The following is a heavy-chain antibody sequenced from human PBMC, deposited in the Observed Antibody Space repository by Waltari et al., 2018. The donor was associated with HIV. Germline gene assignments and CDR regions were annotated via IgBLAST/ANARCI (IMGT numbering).Heavy chain of an antibody. Sequence: QVQLVQSGAEVKKPGASVKVSCKASAYTFTGYYMHWVRQAPGQGLGWMGWINPNRGGTNYAQKFQGRVTMTRDKSISTAYMELSRLRSDDTAVYYCAGRSSGGMDVWGQGTTVTVSS. V-gene: IGHV1-2*02. CDR1: AYTFTGYY. CDR3: AGRSSGGMDV. CDR2: INPNRGGT. D-gene: IGHD6-13*01. J-gene: IGHJ6*02.